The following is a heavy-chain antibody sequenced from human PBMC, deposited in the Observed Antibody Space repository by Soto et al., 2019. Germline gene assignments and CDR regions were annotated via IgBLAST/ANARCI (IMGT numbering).Heavy chain of an antibody. D-gene: IGHD6-19*01. CDR2: ISWNSGSI. CDR3: AASAVAGIDAFDI. J-gene: IGHJ3*02. CDR1: GFTFDDYA. V-gene: IGHV3-9*01. Sequence: EVQLVESGGGLVQPGRSLRLSCVASGFTFDDYAMHWVRQAPGKGLEWVSGISWNSGSIGYVDSVKGRFTISRDNAKNTLYLQMNSLRAEDTALYYCAASAVAGIDAFDIWGQGTMVTVSS.